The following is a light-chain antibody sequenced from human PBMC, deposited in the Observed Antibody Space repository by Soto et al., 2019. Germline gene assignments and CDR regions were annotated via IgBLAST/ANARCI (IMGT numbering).Light chain of an antibody. CDR3: SSYTSSTYYV. V-gene: IGLV2-14*01. CDR1: SSDVGGYNY. Sequence: QSVLTQPASVSGSPVQSITISCTGTSSDVGGYNYVSWYQQHPGKAPKVMIYDVSNRPSGVSNRFSGSKSGNTASLTISGLQAEDEADYYCSSYTSSTYYVFGTGTKVTV. CDR2: DVS. J-gene: IGLJ1*01.